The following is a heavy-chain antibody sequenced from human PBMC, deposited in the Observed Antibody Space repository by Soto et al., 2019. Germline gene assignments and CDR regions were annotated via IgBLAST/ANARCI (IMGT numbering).Heavy chain of an antibody. CDR1: GFTFGDYA. D-gene: IGHD3-22*01. Sequence: GGSPRLSCTASGFTFGDYAMSWVRQAPGKGLEWVGFIRSKAYGGTTEYAASVKGRFTISRDDSKSIAYLQMNSLKTEDTAVYYCTCAYYYDSSGYYYFDYWGQGTLVTVSS. V-gene: IGHV3-49*04. J-gene: IGHJ4*02. CDR3: TCAYYYDSSGYYYFDY. CDR2: IRSKAYGGTT.